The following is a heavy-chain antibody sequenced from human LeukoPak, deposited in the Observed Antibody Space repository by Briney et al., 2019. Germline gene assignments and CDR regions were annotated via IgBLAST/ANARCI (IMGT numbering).Heavy chain of an antibody. V-gene: IGHV3-23*01. J-gene: IGHJ5*02. CDR2: ISGSGGST. Sequence: GGSLRLSCAASGLTFSSYAMTWVRQAPGKGLEWVSVISGSGGSTYYADSVKGRFTISRDNSKNTLYLQMNTLRAEDTAVYYCAKYPNSDLWSGYQKWLGPWGQGTLVTVSS. D-gene: IGHD3-3*01. CDR3: AKYPNSDLWSGYQKWLGP. CDR1: GLTFSSYA.